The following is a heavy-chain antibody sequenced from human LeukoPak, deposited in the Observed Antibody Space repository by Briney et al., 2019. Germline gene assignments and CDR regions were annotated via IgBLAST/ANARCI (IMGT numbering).Heavy chain of an antibody. CDR3: ARVKIAAADY. CDR1: GFTFDDYA. Sequence: PGGSLRLSCAASGFTFDDYAMHWVRQAPGKGLEWVSGISWNSGSIGYADSVKGRFTISRDNAKNSLYLQMNSLRAEGTAVYYCARVKIAAADYWGQGTLVTVSS. J-gene: IGHJ4*02. CDR2: ISWNSGSI. D-gene: IGHD6-13*01. V-gene: IGHV3-9*01.